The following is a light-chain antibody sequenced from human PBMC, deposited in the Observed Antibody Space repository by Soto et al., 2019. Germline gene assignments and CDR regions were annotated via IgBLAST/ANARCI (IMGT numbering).Light chain of an antibody. Sequence: DIVMTQSPDSLAVSLGERATINCKSSQSVLYSSNNKNYLAWYQQKPGQPPKLLIYWASTRESGVPDRSSGSGSGTDFTLTISSLQAEDVEVYYCQQYYSTPQTFGQGTKVDIK. CDR3: QQYYSTPQT. CDR2: WAS. CDR1: QSVLYSSNNKNY. J-gene: IGKJ1*01. V-gene: IGKV4-1*01.